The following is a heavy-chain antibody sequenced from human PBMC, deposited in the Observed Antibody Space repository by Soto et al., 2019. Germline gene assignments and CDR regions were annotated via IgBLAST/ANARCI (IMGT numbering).Heavy chain of an antibody. CDR3: AHRPSYCSGGSCYSGFDY. J-gene: IGHJ4*02. CDR2: IYWDDDK. V-gene: IGHV2-5*02. Sequence: QITLKESGPTLVKPTQTLTLTCTFSGFSLSTSGVGVGWIRQPPGKALEWLALIYWDDDKRYSPSLKSRLTITKDPSKYQVVLTMTNMDPVDTATYYCAHRPSYCSGGSCYSGFDYWGQGTLVTVSS. D-gene: IGHD2-15*01. CDR1: GFSLSTSGVG.